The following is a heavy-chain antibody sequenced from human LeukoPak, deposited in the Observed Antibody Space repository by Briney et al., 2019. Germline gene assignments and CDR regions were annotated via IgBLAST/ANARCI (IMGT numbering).Heavy chain of an antibody. J-gene: IGHJ4*02. CDR3: VKASWVSSTDAVR. CDR2: IGGNGET. V-gene: IGHV3-23*01. CDR1: GLSFSSFA. Sequence: PGGSLRLSCAASGLSFSSFAMSWVRQGPARGLEWVSSIGGNGETFYADSVKGRFTLSSDSSRNTVYFQLNNLRVEVTAIYYCVKASWVSSTDAVRWGQGTLVTVSS. D-gene: IGHD6-19*01.